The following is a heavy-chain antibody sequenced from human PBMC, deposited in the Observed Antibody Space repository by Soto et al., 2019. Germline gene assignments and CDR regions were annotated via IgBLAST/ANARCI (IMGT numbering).Heavy chain of an antibody. Sequence: GGSLRLSCAASGFTFSSYAMSWVRQAPGKGLEWVSAISGSGSSTYYADSVKGRFTISRDNSKNTLYLQMNSLRAEDTAVYYCAKDGGSTYRARYDWFDPWGQGTLVTVSS. D-gene: IGHD4-4*01. CDR1: GFTFSSYA. V-gene: IGHV3-23*01. CDR2: ISGSGSST. J-gene: IGHJ5*02. CDR3: AKDGGSTYRARYDWFDP.